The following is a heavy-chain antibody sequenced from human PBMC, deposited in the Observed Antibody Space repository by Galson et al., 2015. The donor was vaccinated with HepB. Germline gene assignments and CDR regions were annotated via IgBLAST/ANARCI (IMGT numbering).Heavy chain of an antibody. CDR2: IWYDERTK. Sequence: SLRLSCAASGLTFSMYGMHWVRQAPGKGLEWVAVIWYDERTKYYADSVKGRFTISRDNSKNTLFLQMDSLRVEDTAVYYCASAYIYGWLDHWGQGTLVTVSS. CDR3: ASAYIYGWLDH. D-gene: IGHD6-19*01. J-gene: IGHJ4*02. V-gene: IGHV3-33*01. CDR1: GLTFSMYG.